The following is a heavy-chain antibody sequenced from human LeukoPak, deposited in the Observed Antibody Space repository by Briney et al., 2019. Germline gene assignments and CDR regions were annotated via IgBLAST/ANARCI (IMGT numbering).Heavy chain of an antibody. V-gene: IGHV3-7*03. Sequence: PGGSLRLSCAAFGFTFSSYWMSWVRQAPGKGLEWVANIKQDGSEKYYVDSVKGRFTISGDNAKNSLYLQMNSLRAEDTAVYYCARDRAAAFFDYWGQGTLVTVSS. J-gene: IGHJ4*02. D-gene: IGHD6-13*01. CDR2: IKQDGSEK. CDR1: GFTFSSYW. CDR3: ARDRAAAFFDY.